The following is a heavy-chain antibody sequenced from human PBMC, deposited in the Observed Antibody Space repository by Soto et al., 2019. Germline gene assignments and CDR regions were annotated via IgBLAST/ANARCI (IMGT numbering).Heavy chain of an antibody. Sequence: SETLSLTCTVSGDSISSSSYYWGWFRQPPGKGLEWIGNIYYSGTAYYTPSLKSRVAISVDTSKNQFSLKLSSVTAADTAVFYCARLSRRASVPGDYWGQGT. CDR3: ARLSRRASVPGDY. CDR1: GDSISSSSYY. D-gene: IGHD6-19*01. V-gene: IGHV4-39*01. J-gene: IGHJ4*02. CDR2: IYYSGTA.